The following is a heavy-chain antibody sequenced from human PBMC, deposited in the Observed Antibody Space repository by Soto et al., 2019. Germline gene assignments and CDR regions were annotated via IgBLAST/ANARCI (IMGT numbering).Heavy chain of an antibody. Sequence: EVQLVESGGGLVQPGGSLRLSCEASGFTINTYSMNWVRQAPGKGLEWVSHITSTISTYYADSVKGRFTISRDNVKNSLYLQMNNLRAEDTAVYYCATARGGYWGQGTLVTFSS. CDR2: ITSTIST. V-gene: IGHV3-48*01. CDR3: ATARGGY. D-gene: IGHD2-15*01. CDR1: GFTINTYS. J-gene: IGHJ4*02.